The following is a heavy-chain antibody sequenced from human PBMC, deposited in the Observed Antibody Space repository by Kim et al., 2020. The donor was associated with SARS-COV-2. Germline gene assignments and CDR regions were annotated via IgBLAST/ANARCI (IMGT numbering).Heavy chain of an antibody. V-gene: IGHV3-23*01. J-gene: IGHJ4*02. Sequence: GGAPLSADSLKGRFTISRDNSKRTWYLQMNSLRADDTAIYCCAKGHGDHWGQGTLVTVSS. CDR2: GGAP. CDR3: AKGHGDH.